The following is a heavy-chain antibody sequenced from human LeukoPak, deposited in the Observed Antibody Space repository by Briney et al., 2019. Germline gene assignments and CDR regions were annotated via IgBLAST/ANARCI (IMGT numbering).Heavy chain of an antibody. CDR1: GFTFSSYA. CDR3: ARHREGSSHSYYYDSSGSLAFDY. J-gene: IGHJ4*02. Sequence: GGSLRLSCAASGFTFSSYAMSWVRQAPGKGLEWVSAISGSGGSTYYADSVKGRFTISRDNAKSSVYLQMNSLRVEDTAMYYCARHREGSSHSYYYDSSGSLAFDYWGQGTLVTVSS. D-gene: IGHD3-22*01. V-gene: IGHV3-23*01. CDR2: ISGSGGST.